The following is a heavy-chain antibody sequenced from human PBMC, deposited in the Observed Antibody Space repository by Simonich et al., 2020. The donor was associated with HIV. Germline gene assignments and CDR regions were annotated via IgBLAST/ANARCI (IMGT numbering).Heavy chain of an antibody. V-gene: IGHV1-2*02. CDR3: ARILPIKIIDSDAFDI. Sequence: QVQLVQSGAEVKKPGASVKVSCKASGYTFTGYYMHWVRKDPGQGLERIGGINPNSGGTKAAQKFQGRVTMTRDPSISTAYMELSRLRSDDTAVYYCARILPIKIIDSDAFDIWGQGTMVTVSS. CDR1: GYTFTGYY. CDR2: INPNSGGT. J-gene: IGHJ3*02.